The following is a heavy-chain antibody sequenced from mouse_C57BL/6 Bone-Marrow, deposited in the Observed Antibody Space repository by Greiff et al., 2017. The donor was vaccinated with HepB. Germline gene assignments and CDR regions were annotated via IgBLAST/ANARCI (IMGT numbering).Heavy chain of an antibody. CDR1: GYTFTSYG. CDR3: ARSGYDYDGYAMDY. D-gene: IGHD2-4*01. CDR2: IYPRSGNT. J-gene: IGHJ4*01. Sequence: LVRPGASVKLSCKASGYTFTSYGISWVKQRTGQGLEWIGEIYPRSGNTYYNEKFKGKATLTADKSSSTAYMELRSLTSEDSAVYFCARSGYDYDGYAMDYWGQGTSVTVSS. V-gene: IGHV1-81*01.